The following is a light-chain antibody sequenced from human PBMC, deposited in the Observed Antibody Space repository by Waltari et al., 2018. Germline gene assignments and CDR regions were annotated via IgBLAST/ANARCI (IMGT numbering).Light chain of an antibody. CDR3: QVWDINTYV. CDR2: RET. Sequence: SYELTQPLSVSVALGQTARITCGGNNIGSKNVHWYQQKPGQAPVLVIYRETNRPSGIPERFSGSNSGNTATLTISRAQAGDEADYYCQVWDINTYVFGTGTKVTVL. J-gene: IGLJ1*01. CDR1: NIGSKN. V-gene: IGLV3-9*01.